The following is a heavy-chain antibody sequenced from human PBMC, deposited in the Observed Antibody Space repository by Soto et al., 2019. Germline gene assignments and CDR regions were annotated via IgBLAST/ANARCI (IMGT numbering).Heavy chain of an antibody. CDR2: IKEDGTEI. V-gene: IGHV3-7*04. CDR3: ARDGDGHNRVAFDI. CDR1: GLTFSSYW. Sequence: EVHLVESGGGLVQPGGSLRLSCEASGLTFSSYWMSWVRQAPGKGLEWVAIIKEDGTEIYYVDSVKGRFTISRDNAKNSLYLQMNSLRAEDTAVYYCARDGDGHNRVAFDIWGQGTMVTVSS. D-gene: IGHD7-27*01. J-gene: IGHJ3*02.